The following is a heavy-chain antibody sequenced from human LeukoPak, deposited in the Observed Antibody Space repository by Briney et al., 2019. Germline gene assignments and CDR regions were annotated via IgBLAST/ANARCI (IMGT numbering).Heavy chain of an antibody. CDR1: GGSISSYY. J-gene: IGHJ4*02. V-gene: IGHV4-4*07. D-gene: IGHD6-19*01. Sequence: KTSETLSLTCTVSGGSISSYYWSWIRQPAGKGLEWIGRIYTSGSTNYNPSLKSRVTMSVDTSNNQFSLKLSSVTAADTAVYYCAREGYSSGPNDYWGQGTLVTVSS. CDR2: IYTSGST. CDR3: AREGYSSGPNDY.